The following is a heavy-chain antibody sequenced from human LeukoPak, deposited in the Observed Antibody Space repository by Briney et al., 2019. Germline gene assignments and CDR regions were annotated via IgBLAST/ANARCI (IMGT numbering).Heavy chain of an antibody. D-gene: IGHD6-19*01. J-gene: IGHJ4*02. V-gene: IGHV3-23*03. Sequence: GGSLRLSCAASGFTFSSYAMSWVRQAPGKGLEWVSVIYSGGSTYYADSVKGRFTISRDNSENTLYLQMNSLRAEDTAVYYCAKDEEQWLPFDYWGQGTLVTVSS. CDR2: IYSGGST. CDR3: AKDEEQWLPFDY. CDR1: GFTFSSYA.